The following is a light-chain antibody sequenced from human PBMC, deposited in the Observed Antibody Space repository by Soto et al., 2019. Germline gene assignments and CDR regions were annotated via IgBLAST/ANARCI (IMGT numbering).Light chain of an antibody. CDR1: QSVSSSY. Sequence: EIVLTQSPGTLSLSPGERGTLSCRASQSVSSSYLVWYQQKPGQAPRLLIYGASSRATGIPDRFSGSGSGTDFTLTISRLEPEDFAVYYCQQYGTSPMYTFGQGTKLEIK. V-gene: IGKV3-20*01. CDR3: QQYGTSPMYT. CDR2: GAS. J-gene: IGKJ2*01.